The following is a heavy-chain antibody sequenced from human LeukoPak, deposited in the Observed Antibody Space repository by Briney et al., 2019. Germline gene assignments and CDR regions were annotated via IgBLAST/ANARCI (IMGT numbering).Heavy chain of an antibody. D-gene: IGHD2-8*01. CDR3: ARGTNGLWDY. J-gene: IGHJ4*02. Sequence: GGSLRLSCAASGFTFSTYAMSWVRQIPGKGLEWVSSISSSSDYILYADSVKGRFTISRDNAKNSVYLQMNSLRDEDTAVYYCARGTNGLWDYWGQGTLVTVSS. CDR2: ISSSSDYI. CDR1: GFTFSTYA. V-gene: IGHV3-21*01.